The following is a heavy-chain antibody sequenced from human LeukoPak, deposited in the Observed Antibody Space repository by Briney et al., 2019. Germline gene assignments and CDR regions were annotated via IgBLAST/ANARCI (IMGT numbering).Heavy chain of an antibody. CDR3: ARDPYSYYYGMDV. V-gene: IGHV1-46*01. Sequence: VASVNVSCKASGYTFTIYYMHWVRQAPGQGLEWMGIINPGGGSTSYAQKFQGRVTMTRDTSTSTVYMELSSLRSEDTAVYYCARDPYSYYYGMDVWGQGTTVTVSS. J-gene: IGHJ6*02. CDR1: GYTFTIYY. CDR2: INPGGGST.